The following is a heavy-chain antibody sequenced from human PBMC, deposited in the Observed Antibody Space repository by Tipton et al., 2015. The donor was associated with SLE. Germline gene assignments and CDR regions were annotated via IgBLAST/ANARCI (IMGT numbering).Heavy chain of an antibody. Sequence: TLSLTCVVSGASISTEGYSWSWIRQPPGKGLEWIGYIFHTGSAYYNPSLKSRLTISLDRSNNQFSLHLTSVTPADTAVCHCARGYYESNGYCSFDSWRLGALLTVSS. V-gene: IGHV4-30-2*01. CDR3: ARGYYESNGYCSFDS. CDR1: GASISTEGYS. CDR2: IFHTGSA. J-gene: IGHJ4*02. D-gene: IGHD3-22*01.